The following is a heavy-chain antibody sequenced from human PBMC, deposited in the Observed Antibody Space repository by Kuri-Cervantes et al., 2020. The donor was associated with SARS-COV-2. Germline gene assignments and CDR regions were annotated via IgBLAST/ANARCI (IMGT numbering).Heavy chain of an antibody. J-gene: IGHJ4*02. Sequence: SETLSLTCIVSGYSISSGYYWGWIRQPPGKGLEWIGSIYHSGSTYYNPSLKSRVTISVDTSKNQFSPKLSSVTAADTAVYYCARLEIPLVAAAYAYWGQGTLVTVSS. V-gene: IGHV4-38-2*02. CDR1: GYSISSGYY. D-gene: IGHD6-13*01. CDR3: ARLEIPLVAAAYAY. CDR2: IYHSGST.